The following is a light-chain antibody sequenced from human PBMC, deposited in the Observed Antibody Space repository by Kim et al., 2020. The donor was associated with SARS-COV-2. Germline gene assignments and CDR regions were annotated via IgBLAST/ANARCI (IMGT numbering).Light chain of an antibody. Sequence: QSVLTQPPSVSGAPGQRVTISCTGTSSNIGATYYVHWYQQLPGTAPKLLIYGNNNRPSGVSDRLSGSRSGTSASLAIAGLQAEDEAEYYCQSFDDSLSTWVFGGGTQLTVL. V-gene: IGLV1-40*01. J-gene: IGLJ3*02. CDR1: SSNIGATYY. CDR3: QSFDDSLSTWV. CDR2: GNN.